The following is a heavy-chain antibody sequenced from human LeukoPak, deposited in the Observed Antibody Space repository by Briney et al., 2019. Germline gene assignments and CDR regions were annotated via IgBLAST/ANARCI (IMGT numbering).Heavy chain of an antibody. J-gene: IGHJ5*02. D-gene: IGHD2-2*01. CDR3: ARAEVLSWEYCSSTSCYWHWFDP. V-gene: IGHV1-69*01. CDR1: GGTFRSYA. CDR2: IIPIFGTA. Sequence: GASAKVSCKASGGTFRSYAISWVRQAPGQGLEWMGGIIPIFGTANYAQNFQGRVTITADESTSTAYMELSSLRSEDTAVYYCARAEVLSWEYCSSTSCYWHWFDPWGQGTLVTVSS.